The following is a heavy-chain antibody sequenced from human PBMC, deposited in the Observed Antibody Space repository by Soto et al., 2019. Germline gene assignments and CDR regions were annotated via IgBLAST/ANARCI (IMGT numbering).Heavy chain of an antibody. J-gene: IGHJ4*02. D-gene: IGHD3-22*01. CDR2: TYYRSNWSN. Sequence: PSQTLSLPCAISGCSVSSNSATWNWIRQSPSRGLEWLARTYYRSNWSNDYAVSVKSRITVNPDTSKNQFSLQLNSVTPEDTAVYYCARGFYFDSSAYPNFDSWGQGTLVTVSS. CDR3: ARGFYFDSSAYPNFDS. V-gene: IGHV6-1*01. CDR1: GCSVSSNSAT.